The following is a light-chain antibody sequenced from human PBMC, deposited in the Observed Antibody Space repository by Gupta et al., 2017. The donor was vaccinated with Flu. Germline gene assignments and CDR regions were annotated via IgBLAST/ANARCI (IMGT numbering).Light chain of an antibody. CDR2: AAS. CDR3: QQSYTTPRT. V-gene: IGKV1-39*01. Sequence: DTQMTQSPSSLSAFVGDRVTITCRASQSISSYLNWYQQKPRKAPKLLIYAASRLQSGVPSRFSGSGSGTDFTLTISSLQPEDFATYYCQQSYTTPRTFGQGTKVEMK. CDR1: QSISSY. J-gene: IGKJ1*01.